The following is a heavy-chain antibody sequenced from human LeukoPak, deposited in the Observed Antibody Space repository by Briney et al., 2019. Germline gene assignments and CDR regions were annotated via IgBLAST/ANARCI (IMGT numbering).Heavy chain of an antibody. CDR2: ISSDESRT. Sequence: PGGSLRLSCAASGFTFSSYWMHWVRQAPGKGLVWVSRISSDESRTNYADSVKGRFTISRDNAKNTVFLQMNSLGAEDTAVYYCARVRAVAGTDVLYYFDYWGQGTLVTVSS. D-gene: IGHD6-19*01. V-gene: IGHV3-74*01. CDR3: ARVRAVAGTDVLYYFDY. J-gene: IGHJ4*02. CDR1: GFTFSSYW.